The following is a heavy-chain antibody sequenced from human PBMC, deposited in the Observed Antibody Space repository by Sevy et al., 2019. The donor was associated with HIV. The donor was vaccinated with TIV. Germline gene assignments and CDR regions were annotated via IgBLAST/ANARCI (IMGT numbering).Heavy chain of an antibody. Sequence: GGSLRLSCAASGLTFNNAWMTWVRQAPGMGLEWVGRIKSKTDGGTTDYAAPVKSRFTISRDDSKNTLYLQMNSLKTEDTAVYYCTTKHGFWSGYYYFDYWGQGTLVPVSS. J-gene: IGHJ4*02. CDR2: IKSKTDGGTT. D-gene: IGHD3-3*01. V-gene: IGHV3-15*01. CDR3: TTKHGFWSGYYYFDY. CDR1: GLTFNNAW.